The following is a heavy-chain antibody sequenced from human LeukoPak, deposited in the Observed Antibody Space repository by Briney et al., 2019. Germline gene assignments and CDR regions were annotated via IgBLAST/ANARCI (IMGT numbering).Heavy chain of an antibody. D-gene: IGHD5-24*01. Sequence: EASVKVSCKASGYTFTGHYMHWVRQAPGQGLEWMGWINPNSGGTNYAQKFQGRVTMTRDTSISTAYMELSRLRSDDTAVYYCARDPRGGDGYNSYYFDYWGQGTLVTVSS. CDR2: INPNSGGT. CDR1: GYTFTGHY. V-gene: IGHV1-2*02. CDR3: ARDPRGGDGYNSYYFDY. J-gene: IGHJ4*02.